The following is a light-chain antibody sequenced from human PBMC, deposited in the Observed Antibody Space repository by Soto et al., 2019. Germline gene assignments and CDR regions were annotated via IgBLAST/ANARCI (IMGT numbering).Light chain of an antibody. J-gene: IGLJ3*02. CDR2: RNN. V-gene: IGLV1-44*01. CDR1: SSNIGSNT. CDR3: AAWDDSLNGWV. Sequence: QSVLTQPPSASGTPGQRVTISCSGCSSNIGSNTVNWYQQLPGTAPKLLIYRNNQRPSGVPDRFSGSKSGTSASLAISGLQSEDEADYYCAAWDDSLNGWVFGGGTKLTVL.